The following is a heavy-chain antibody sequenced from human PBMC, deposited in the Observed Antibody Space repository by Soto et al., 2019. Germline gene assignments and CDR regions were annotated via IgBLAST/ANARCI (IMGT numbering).Heavy chain of an antibody. CDR2: ISYDGSNK. CDR3: AKEYTYYDFWSGYQDAFDI. J-gene: IGHJ3*02. D-gene: IGHD3-3*01. CDR1: GFTFSSYG. Sequence: PGGSLRLSCAASGFTFSSYGMHWVRQAPGKGLEWVAVISYDGSNKYYADSVKGRFTISRDNSKNTLYLQMNSLRAEDTAVYYCAKEYTYYDFWSGYQDAFDIWGQGTMVTVS. V-gene: IGHV3-30*18.